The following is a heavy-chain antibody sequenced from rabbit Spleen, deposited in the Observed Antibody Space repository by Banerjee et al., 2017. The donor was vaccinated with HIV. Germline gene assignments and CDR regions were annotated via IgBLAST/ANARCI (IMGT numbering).Heavy chain of an antibody. V-gene: IGHV1S40*01. CDR3: AGDLASVVGWNFGL. J-gene: IGHJ4*01. CDR1: GLDFSSSYW. D-gene: IGHD3-1*01. Sequence: QSLEESGGDLVKPGASLTLTCTASGLDFSSSYWICWVRQAPGKGLQWIACINAYTGKPVYATWAKGRFTISRTSSTSVTLQMTSLTAADTATYFCAGDLASVVGWNFGLWGPGTLVTVS. CDR2: INAYTGKP.